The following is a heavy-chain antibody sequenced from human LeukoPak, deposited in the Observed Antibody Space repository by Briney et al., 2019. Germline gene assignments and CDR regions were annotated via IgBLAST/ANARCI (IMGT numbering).Heavy chain of an antibody. CDR1: GFTLSGDY. CDR2: IFGAGTT. J-gene: IGHJ4*02. D-gene: IGHD2-15*01. Sequence: GGSLRLSCAASGFTLSGDYMSWVPQAPGKGLEWVSVIFGAGTTYYADSVKGRFTISRDNSKNTLYLQMNSLRAEDTAVYYCARAIQFGGYFDYWGQGTLVTVST. CDR3: ARAIQFGGYFDY. V-gene: IGHV3-53*01.